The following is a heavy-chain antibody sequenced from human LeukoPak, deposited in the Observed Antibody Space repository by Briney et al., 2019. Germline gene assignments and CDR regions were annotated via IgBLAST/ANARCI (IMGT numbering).Heavy chain of an antibody. J-gene: IGHJ4*02. CDR1: GFTFSSYS. V-gene: IGHV3-21*01. CDR2: ISSSSSYI. D-gene: IGHD3-10*01. CDR3: AREGSNYYSYFDY. Sequence: GGSLRLSCAASGFTFSSYSMNWVRQAPGKGLEWVSSISSSSSYIYYADSVKGRFTISRDNAKNSLYLQMNSLRAEDTAVYYCAREGSNYYSYFDYWGQGTLVTVSS.